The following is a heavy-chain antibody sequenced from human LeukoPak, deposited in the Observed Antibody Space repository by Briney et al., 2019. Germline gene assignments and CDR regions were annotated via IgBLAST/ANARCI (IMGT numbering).Heavy chain of an antibody. CDR3: ARSPLPPYSYGFDY. CDR2: INPNSGGT. J-gene: IGHJ4*02. V-gene: IGHV1-2*02. Sequence: ASVKVSCKASGYTFTGYYMHWVRQAPGQGLEWMGWINPNSGGTNYAQKFQGRVTMTRDTSISTAYMELSRLRSDDTAVYYCARSPLPPYSYGFDYWGQGTLVTVSS. D-gene: IGHD5-18*01. CDR1: GYTFTGYY.